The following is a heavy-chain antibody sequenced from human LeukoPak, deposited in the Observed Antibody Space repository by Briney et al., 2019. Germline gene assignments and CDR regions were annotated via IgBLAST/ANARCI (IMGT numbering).Heavy chain of an antibody. CDR2: ISYSGST. Sequence: SETLSLTCTVSGGSISTYCWSWIRQPPGEGLEWIGYISYSGSTDYNPSLKSRVTISVDTSKNQFSLKLNSVTAADTAVYYCARVLSGYYPWYFDLWGRGTLVTVTS. J-gene: IGHJ2*01. V-gene: IGHV4-59*01. CDR3: ARVLSGYYPWYFDL. CDR1: GGSISTYC. D-gene: IGHD3-22*01.